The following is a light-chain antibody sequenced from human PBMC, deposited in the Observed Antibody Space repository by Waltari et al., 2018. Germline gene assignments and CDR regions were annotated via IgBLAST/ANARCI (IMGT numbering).Light chain of an antibody. CDR3: AAWDDSLSGWV. J-gene: IGLJ3*02. V-gene: IGLV1-47*02. Sequence: QTVLTQPPSASEAARKSVTISCSGSSSNIGSNSVSWYQQLPETAPKLLIYCSDRRASGVSDRFSGSKSGTSASLAISGLQTEDEADYYCAAWDDSLSGWVFGGGTRLTVL. CDR2: CSD. CDR1: SSNIGSNS.